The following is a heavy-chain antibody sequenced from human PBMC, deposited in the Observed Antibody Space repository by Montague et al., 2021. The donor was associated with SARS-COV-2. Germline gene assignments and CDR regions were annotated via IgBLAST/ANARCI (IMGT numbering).Heavy chain of an antibody. V-gene: IGHV4-61*02. CDR1: GASISTGIYY. CDR3: ARFGSGTLEFDL. Sequence: TLSLTCTVSGASISTGIYYSSWIRQPAGKGLEWIGRIRTTGHTDYNSSLESRVFMSVDTSTNQFSLSLTSVTAADTAVYFCARFGSGTLEFDLWGQGTLVTVSS. J-gene: IGHJ4*02. CDR2: IRTTGHT. D-gene: IGHD1-26*01.